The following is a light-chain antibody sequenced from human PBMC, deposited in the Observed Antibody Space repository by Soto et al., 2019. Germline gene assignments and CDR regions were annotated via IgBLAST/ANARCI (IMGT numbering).Light chain of an antibody. Sequence: QSVLAQPPSASGSPGQSVTIPCTGTYSDIGAYNYVSWYQQRPGEAPKLMIYDVSKRPSGVPDRFSGSKSGNTASLTISGLQAEDEADYYCCSYAGSYTYVFGTGTKVTVL. CDR3: CSYAGSYTYV. J-gene: IGLJ1*01. CDR2: DVS. CDR1: YSDIGAYNY. V-gene: IGLV2-11*01.